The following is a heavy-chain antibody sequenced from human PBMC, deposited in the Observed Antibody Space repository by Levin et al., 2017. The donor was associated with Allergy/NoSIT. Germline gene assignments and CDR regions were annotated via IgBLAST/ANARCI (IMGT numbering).Heavy chain of an antibody. V-gene: IGHV1-2*02. CDR1: GYTFSAYY. CDR3: AREGIAATERSFDY. Sequence: VASVKVSCTASGYTFSAYYMHWVRQAPGQGLEWMAWINPNSGATRYAQKFQGRVTITMDTSISSAYMELISLKSDDTAVYYCAREGIAATERSFDYWGQGTLVTVSS. J-gene: IGHJ4*02. D-gene: IGHD6-13*01. CDR2: INPNSGAT.